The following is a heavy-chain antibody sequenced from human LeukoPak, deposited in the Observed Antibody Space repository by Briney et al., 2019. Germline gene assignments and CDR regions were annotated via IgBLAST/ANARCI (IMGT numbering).Heavy chain of an antibody. D-gene: IGHD1-26*01. Sequence: GRSLRLSCAASGFTFRNYGMHWVRQAPGKGLEWVAVISYDGSDKSYPDSVKGRFTISRDNSKSALYLQMNSLRAEDTAVYYCASNIVGATQYYYYGMDVWGQGTTVTVSS. CDR2: ISYDGSDK. CDR3: ASNIVGATQYYYYGMDV. CDR1: GFTFRNYG. J-gene: IGHJ6*02. V-gene: IGHV3-30*03.